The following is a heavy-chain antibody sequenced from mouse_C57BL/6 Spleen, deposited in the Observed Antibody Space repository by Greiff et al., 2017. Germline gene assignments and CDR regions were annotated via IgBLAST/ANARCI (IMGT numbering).Heavy chain of an antibody. CDR2: ISYDGSN. CDR3: AGFITTMDY. V-gene: IGHV3-6*01. D-gene: IGHD1-1*01. CDR1: GYSITSGYY. J-gene: IGHJ4*01. Sequence: EVKLEESGPGLVKPSQSLSLTCSVTGYSITSGYYWNWIRQFPGNKLEWMGYISYDGSNNYNPSLKNRISITRDTSKNQFFLKLNSVTTEDTATYYCAGFITTMDYWGQGTSVTVSS.